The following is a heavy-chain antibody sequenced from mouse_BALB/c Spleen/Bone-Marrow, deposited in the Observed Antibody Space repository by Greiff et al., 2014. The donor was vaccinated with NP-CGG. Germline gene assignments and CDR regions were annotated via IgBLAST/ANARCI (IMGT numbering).Heavy chain of an antibody. CDR2: ISDGGTYS. Sequence: EVKLMESGGGLMKPGGSLKLSCAASGFTFSDYYMYWVRQTPEKRLEWVATISDGGTYSYYADRVKGRFTISRDNAKSNLYLQMNSLKSEDTAMYYCARDMGDYWGQGTTLTVSS. J-gene: IGHJ2*01. CDR1: GFTFSDYY. V-gene: IGHV5-4*02. D-gene: IGHD1-1*02. CDR3: ARDMGDY.